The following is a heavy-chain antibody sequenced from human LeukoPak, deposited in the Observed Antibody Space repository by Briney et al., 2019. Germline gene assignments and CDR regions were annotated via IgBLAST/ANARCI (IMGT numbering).Heavy chain of an antibody. V-gene: IGHV1-2*02. CDR3: ARSRRITIFGVTHYGLLDP. Sequence: ASVKVSCKASGYTFTGYYMHWVRQAPGQGLEWMGWINPNSGGTNYAQKFQGRVTMTRDTSVSTAYMELSRLRSDDTAVYYCARSRRITIFGVTHYGLLDPWGQGTLVTVSS. CDR2: INPNSGGT. D-gene: IGHD3-3*01. J-gene: IGHJ5*02. CDR1: GYTFTGYY.